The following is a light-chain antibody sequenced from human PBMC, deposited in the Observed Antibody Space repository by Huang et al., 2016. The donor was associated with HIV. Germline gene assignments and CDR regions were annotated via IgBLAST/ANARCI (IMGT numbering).Light chain of an antibody. CDR2: WPS. CDR1: QSVLYSSNNKNY. J-gene: IGKJ2*01. Sequence: DIVMTQSPDSLAVSLGERATINCKSSQSVLYSSNNKNYLAWYQQKPGQPPKLLIYWPSTRESGVPDRFSGSGSGTDCTLSISSLQAADVAVYYCQQCYSTPYTFGQGTKLEI. V-gene: IGKV4-1*01. CDR3: QQCYSTPYT.